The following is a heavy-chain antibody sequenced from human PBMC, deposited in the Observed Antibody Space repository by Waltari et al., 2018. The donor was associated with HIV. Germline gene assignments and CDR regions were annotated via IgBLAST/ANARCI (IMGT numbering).Heavy chain of an antibody. CDR2: IIPICGTA. CDR1: GGASSSYA. J-gene: IGHJ2*01. Sequence: QAQLLQSGDEVKKPASSVKVSCKASGGASSSYANSWVRQAPGQGLEWMGGIIPICGTANYAQKFQGRVTITADESTSTAYMELSSLRSEDTAVYYCARDQLGFDLWGRGTLVTVSS. D-gene: IGHD3-3*02. V-gene: IGHV1-69*01. CDR3: ARDQLGFDL.